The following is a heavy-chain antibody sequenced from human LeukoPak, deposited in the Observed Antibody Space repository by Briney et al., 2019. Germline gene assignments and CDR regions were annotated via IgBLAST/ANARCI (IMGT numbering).Heavy chain of an antibody. Sequence: GGSLRLSCAASGFTSSSYSMNWVRQAPGKGLEWVSSISSSSSYIYYADSVKGRFTISRDNAKNSLYLQMNSLRAEDMAVYYCARDSLTPPYYSDYWGQGTLVTVSS. J-gene: IGHJ4*02. V-gene: IGHV3-21*01. CDR1: GFTSSSYS. D-gene: IGHD1-14*01. CDR3: ARDSLTPPYYSDY. CDR2: ISSSSSYI.